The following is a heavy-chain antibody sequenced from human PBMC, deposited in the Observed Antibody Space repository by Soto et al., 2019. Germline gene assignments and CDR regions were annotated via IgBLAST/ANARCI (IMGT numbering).Heavy chain of an antibody. CDR2: ISGSGGST. Sequence: LRLSCAASGFTFSIYALSWVRQAPGKGLEWVSAISGSGGSTYYADSVKGRFTISRDNSKNTLYLQMNSLRAEDTAIYYCAKSFPVTGSIYYYYYTMDVWGQGTTVTVSS. D-gene: IGHD6-19*01. J-gene: IGHJ6*02. CDR1: GFTFSIYA. CDR3: AKSFPVTGSIYYYYYTMDV. V-gene: IGHV3-23*01.